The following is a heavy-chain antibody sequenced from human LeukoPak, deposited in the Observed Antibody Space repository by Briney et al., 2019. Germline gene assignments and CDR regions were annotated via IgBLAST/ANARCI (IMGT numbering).Heavy chain of an antibody. V-gene: IGHV1-69*01. D-gene: IGHD4-23*01. Sequence: SVKVSCQASGGTFSSYAISWVRQAPGQGLEWMGGIIPIFGTANYAQKFQGRVTITADESTSTAYMELSSLRSEDTAVYYCAAGTVVTSFDYWGQGTLVTVSS. CDR1: GGTFSSYA. CDR2: IIPIFGTA. CDR3: AAGTVVTSFDY. J-gene: IGHJ4*02.